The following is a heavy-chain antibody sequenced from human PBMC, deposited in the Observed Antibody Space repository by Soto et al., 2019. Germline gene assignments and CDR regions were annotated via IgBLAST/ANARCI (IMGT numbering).Heavy chain of an antibody. V-gene: IGHV4-34*01. Sequence: SETLSLTCAVYGESFIGYHWTWIRQPPGRGLDWIGEITHRGSPNYNPSLKSRVTISVDTSKNQFSLNLRSVTAADTAVYYCARIPGSDYSDPHDFWGQGTLVTVSS. CDR1: GESFIGYH. J-gene: IGHJ4*02. CDR3: ARIPGSDYSDPHDF. D-gene: IGHD4-17*01. CDR2: ITHRGSP.